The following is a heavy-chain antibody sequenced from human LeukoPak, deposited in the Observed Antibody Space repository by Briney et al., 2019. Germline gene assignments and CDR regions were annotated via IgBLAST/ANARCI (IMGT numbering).Heavy chain of an antibody. V-gene: IGHV1-69*01. J-gene: IGHJ6*03. D-gene: IGHD1-26*01. CDR1: GGTFSSYA. CDR3: ARSGGHYYYYYYMDV. Sequence: GASVKVSCKASGGTFSSYAVNWVRQAPGQGLEWMGGIIPIFGSANYSQKFQGRVTITADESTSTAYMKLSSLRSDDTAVYYCARSGGHYYYYYYMDVWGHGTTVTIS. CDR2: IIPIFGSA.